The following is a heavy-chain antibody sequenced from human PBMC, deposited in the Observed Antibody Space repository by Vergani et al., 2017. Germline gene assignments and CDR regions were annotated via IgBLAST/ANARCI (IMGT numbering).Heavy chain of an antibody. CDR3: ARDFLTRVTTLDYYYMGV. J-gene: IGHJ6*03. D-gene: IGHD1-1*01. V-gene: IGHV3-30*03. CDR2: ISYDGNKK. Sequence: QVQLVESGGGEVQPGRSLRLSCSAAGFPFIDYGVHWVRQAPGQGLEWVSVISYDGNKKNYADSVKGRFTISRDNSKNTLYLEMNALRAEDTAVYYCARDFLTRVTTLDYYYMGVWVKGTTVTVSS. CDR1: GFPFIDYG.